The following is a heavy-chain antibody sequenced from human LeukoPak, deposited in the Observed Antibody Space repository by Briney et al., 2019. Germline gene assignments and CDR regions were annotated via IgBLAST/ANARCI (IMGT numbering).Heavy chain of an antibody. CDR2: ISWNSGSI. CDR1: GFTFDDYA. J-gene: IGHJ3*02. Sequence: PGGSLRLSCAASGFTFDDYAMHWVRQAPGKGLEWVSGISWNSGSIGYADSVKGRFTISRDNAKNSLYLQMNSLRAEDMALYYCAKGGFRCSLMTLRHSGSYCSDAFDIWGQGTMVTVSS. V-gene: IGHV3-9*03. CDR3: AKGGFRCSLMTLRHSGSYCSDAFDI. D-gene: IGHD1-26*01.